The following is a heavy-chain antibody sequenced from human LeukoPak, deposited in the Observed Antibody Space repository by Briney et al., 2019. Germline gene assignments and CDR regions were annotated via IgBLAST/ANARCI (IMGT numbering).Heavy chain of an antibody. J-gene: IGHJ6*02. CDR1: GSTFSSYS. D-gene: IGHD2-2*01. V-gene: IGHV3-48*01. CDR3: ARVYCSSTSCYGSYYYYGMDV. CDR2: IRSSSSTI. Sequence: GGSLRLSCAASGSTFSSYSMNWVRKAPGKGLVWVSCIRSSSSTIYYAVSVKGRFTISRDNAKNSLYLQMNSLRAEDTAVYYCARVYCSSTSCYGSYYYYGMDVWGQGTTVTVSS.